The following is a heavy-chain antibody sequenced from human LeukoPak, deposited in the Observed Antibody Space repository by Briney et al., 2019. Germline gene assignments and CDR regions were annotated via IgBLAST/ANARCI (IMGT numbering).Heavy chain of an antibody. CDR2: ISAYNGNT. CDR3: ARTNRGSQPLDY. J-gene: IGHJ4*02. V-gene: IGHV1-18*01. Sequence: ASVKVSCKASGYTFTSYGISWVRQAPGQGLEWMGWISAYNGNTNYAQKFQGRVTMTRDTSISTAYMELSRLRSDDTAVYYCARTNRGSQPLDYWGQGTLVTVSS. CDR1: GYTFTSYG. D-gene: IGHD3-10*01.